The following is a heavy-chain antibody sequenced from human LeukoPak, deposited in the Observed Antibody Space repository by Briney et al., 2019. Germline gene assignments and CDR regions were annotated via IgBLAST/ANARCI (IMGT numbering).Heavy chain of an antibody. CDR1: GGSISSYY. D-gene: IGHD6-19*01. V-gene: IGHV4-59*01. J-gene: IGHJ4*02. Sequence: PSETLSLTCTVSGGSISSYYWSWIRQPPGKGLEWIGFIYYSGSTNYNPSLKSRVTISVDTSKNQFSLKLSSVTAADTAVYYCARGSGYSSGWRIDYWGQGTLVTVSS. CDR2: IYYSGST. CDR3: ARGSGYSSGWRIDY.